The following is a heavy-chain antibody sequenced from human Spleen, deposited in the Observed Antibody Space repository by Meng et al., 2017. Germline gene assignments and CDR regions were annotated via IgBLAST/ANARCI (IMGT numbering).Heavy chain of an antibody. D-gene: IGHD2-2*01. Sequence: VQLVQTGSSLKKPGAAVKVSWKAVGNTSNSYAMNWVRPAPGQGLEWMGWIDTKTGSPRYAQGFKGRLVFSSDTSVSTAYLEISGLKADDTAVYYCTRDGYSDCSRTSCFDYWGQGTLVTVSS. CDR1: GNTSNSYA. CDR3: TRDGYSDCSRTSCFDY. CDR2: IDTKTGSP. V-gene: IGHV7-4-1*02. J-gene: IGHJ4*02.